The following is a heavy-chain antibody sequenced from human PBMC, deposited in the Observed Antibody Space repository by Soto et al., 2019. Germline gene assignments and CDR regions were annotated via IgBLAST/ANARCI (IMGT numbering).Heavy chain of an antibody. Sequence: QVQLVESGGGVVQPGRSLRLSCAGSGFTFNTYGMHWVRQAPGKGLEWVAVMSYDGRKEYYVDSVKGRFTISRENSKNTLYLQMNSLREEDTAGYYCVKDPTAGGTGTYYSYWGQGTLVTVSS. CDR2: MSYDGRKE. D-gene: IGHD3-10*01. CDR1: GFTFNTYG. J-gene: IGHJ4*02. V-gene: IGHV3-30*18. CDR3: VKDPTAGGTGTYYSY.